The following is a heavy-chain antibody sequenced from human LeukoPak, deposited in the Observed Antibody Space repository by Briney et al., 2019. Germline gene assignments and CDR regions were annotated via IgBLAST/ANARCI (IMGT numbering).Heavy chain of an antibody. CDR2: INPNSGRT. CDR3: ARGRPGLAAAGTYDY. CDR1: GYTITSSD. D-gene: IGHD6-13*01. Sequence: ASVKVSCKASGYTITSSDINWVRQPAGQGLEWMGCINPNSGRTGYAQKFQRRVTMTANTNISSAYKELSSPRSDDTAVYYCARGRPGLAAAGTYDYWGQGNLITVSS. V-gene: IGHV1-8*01. J-gene: IGHJ4*02.